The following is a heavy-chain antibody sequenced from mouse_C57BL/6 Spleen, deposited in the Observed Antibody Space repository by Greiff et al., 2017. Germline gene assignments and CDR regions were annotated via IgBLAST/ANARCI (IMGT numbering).Heavy chain of an antibody. CDR2: INPNNGGT. Sequence: VQLQQPGPELVKPGASVKISCKASGYTFTDYYMNWVKQSHGKSLEWIGDINPNNGGTSYNQKFKGKATLTVDKSSSTAYMELRSLTSEDSAVYYCARVYYGSYHAMDYWGQGTSVTVSS. D-gene: IGHD1-1*01. J-gene: IGHJ4*01. CDR3: ARVYYGSYHAMDY. CDR1: GYTFTDYY. V-gene: IGHV1-26*01.